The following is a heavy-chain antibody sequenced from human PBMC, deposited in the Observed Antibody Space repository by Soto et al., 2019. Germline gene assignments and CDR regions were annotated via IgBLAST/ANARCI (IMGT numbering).Heavy chain of an antibody. J-gene: IGHJ4*02. D-gene: IGHD4-17*01. Sequence: PGGSLRLSWAASVFAFSDYYMSWFRQAPGKGLELLSYIDSGSHYRSYAESVKGRSTISRDNAQNALYLQLNSLKVEDTAIYYCARGLIYGGDPPPSDYWGQGTGVTVSS. CDR1: VFAFSDYY. CDR3: ARGLIYGGDPPPSDY. CDR2: IDSGSHYR. V-gene: IGHV3-11*06.